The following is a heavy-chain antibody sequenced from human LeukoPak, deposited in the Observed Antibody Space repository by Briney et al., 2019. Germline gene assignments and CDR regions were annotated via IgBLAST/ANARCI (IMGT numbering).Heavy chain of an antibody. V-gene: IGHV4-34*01. CDR1: GGSFSGYY. CDR2: INHSGST. Sequence: SETLSLTCAVYGGSFSGYYWSWIRQPPGKGLEWIGEINHSGSTNYNPSLKSRVTISVDTSKNQFSLKLSSVTAADTAAYYCARLKCSSTSCYYYYYYGMDVWGQGTTVNVSS. D-gene: IGHD2-2*01. CDR3: ARLKCSSTSCYYYYYYGMDV. J-gene: IGHJ6*02.